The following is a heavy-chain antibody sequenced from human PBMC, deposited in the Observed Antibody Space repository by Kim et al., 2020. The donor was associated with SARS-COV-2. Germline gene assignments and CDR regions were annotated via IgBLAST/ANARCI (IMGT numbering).Heavy chain of an antibody. CDR2: INHIGST. V-gene: IGHV4-34*01. D-gene: IGHD1-20*01. Sequence: SETLSLTCAVYGGSFSGYYWSWIRQPPGKGLEWIGEINHIGSTNYNPSLKSRVTISVDTSKNQFSLMLTSVTAADTAVYYCARSGCGAYIYWGQGTLAPV. CDR1: GGSFSGYY. CDR3: ARSGCGAYIY. J-gene: IGHJ4*02.